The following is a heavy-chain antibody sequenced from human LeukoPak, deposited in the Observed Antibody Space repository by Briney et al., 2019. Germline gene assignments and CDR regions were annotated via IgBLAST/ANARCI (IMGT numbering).Heavy chain of an antibody. V-gene: IGHV4-31*03. D-gene: IGHD3-3*01. CDR2: IYYSGST. Sequence: SQTLSLTCTVSGGSISSGGYYWSWIRQHPGKGLEWIGYIYYSGSTNYNPSLKSRVTISVDTSKNQFSLKLSSVTAADTAVYYCARDPGERITIFGVVTPGGMDVWGQGTTVTVSS. CDR1: GGSISSGGYY. J-gene: IGHJ6*02. CDR3: ARDPGERITIFGVVTPGGMDV.